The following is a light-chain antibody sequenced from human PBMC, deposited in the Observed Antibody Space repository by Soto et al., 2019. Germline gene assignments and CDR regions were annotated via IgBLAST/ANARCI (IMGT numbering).Light chain of an antibody. CDR1: QSVGSY. CDR2: DAS. V-gene: IGKV3-11*01. CDR3: QQRTDWPLT. Sequence: EPALTKSPATPSLSQGQRATFSCRASQSVGSYLTWYQQKPGQAPRHLIYDASNRATGIPARLSGSGSGTDFTLNSTSLAPEDFEVYFGQQRTDWPLTFGGGAKV. J-gene: IGKJ4*01.